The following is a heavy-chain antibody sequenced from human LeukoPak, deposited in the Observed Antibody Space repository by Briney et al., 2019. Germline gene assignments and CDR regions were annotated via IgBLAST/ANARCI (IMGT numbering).Heavy chain of an antibody. D-gene: IGHD3-10*01. V-gene: IGHV3-15*07. J-gene: IGHJ3*02. CDR1: GFTFSNAW. CDR3: TTASVSNYGSGSWVYPYAFDI. CDR2: IKSKTDGGTT. Sequence: PGGSLRLSCAASGFTFSNAWMNWVRQAPGKGLEWVGRIKSKTDGGTTDYAAPVKGRFTISRDDSKNTLYLQMNSLKTEDTAVYYCTTASVSNYGSGSWVYPYAFDIWGQGTMVTVSS.